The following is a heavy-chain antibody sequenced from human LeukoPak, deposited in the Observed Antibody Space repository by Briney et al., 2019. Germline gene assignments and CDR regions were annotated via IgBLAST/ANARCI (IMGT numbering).Heavy chain of an antibody. Sequence: ASVKVSCKASGYTFTGYCMHWVRQAPGQGLEWIGWINPNSGGTNYAQKFQGRVTMTRDASISTAYMELSRLRSDDTAVYYCATGPPGYCSGGSCYPPTFDYWGQGTLVTVSS. CDR1: GYTFTGYC. D-gene: IGHD2-15*01. J-gene: IGHJ4*02. V-gene: IGHV1-2*02. CDR2: INPNSGGT. CDR3: ATGPPGYCSGGSCYPPTFDY.